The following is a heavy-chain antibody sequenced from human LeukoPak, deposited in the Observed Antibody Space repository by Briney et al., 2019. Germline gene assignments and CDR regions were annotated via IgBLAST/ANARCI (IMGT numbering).Heavy chain of an antibody. CDR3: ARVDILTGYYSVFDY. J-gene: IGHJ4*02. CDR1: GGSISSGGYS. V-gene: IGHV4-30-2*01. CDR2: IYHSAST. Sequence: SQTLSLTCAVSGGSISSGGYSWSWIRQPPGKGLEWIGYIYHSASTYYNPSLKSRVTISVDRSKNQFSLKLSSVTAADTAVYYCARVDILTGYYSVFDYWGQGTLVTVSS. D-gene: IGHD3-9*01.